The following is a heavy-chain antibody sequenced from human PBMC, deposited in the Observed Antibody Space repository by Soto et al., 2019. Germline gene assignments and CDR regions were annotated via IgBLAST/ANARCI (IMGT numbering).Heavy chain of an antibody. Sequence: ASVKVSCKASGYTFTGYFMHWGRQAPGQGLEWMGWINPNSGDTNYAQKFQGRVTMTRDMSSSTAYMELRRLTSDDTAVYYCVRVRTYYDSSGSLDYWGQGTLVTVSS. CDR3: VRVRTYYDSSGSLDY. V-gene: IGHV1-2*02. CDR2: INPNSGDT. J-gene: IGHJ4*02. CDR1: GYTFTGYF. D-gene: IGHD3-22*01.